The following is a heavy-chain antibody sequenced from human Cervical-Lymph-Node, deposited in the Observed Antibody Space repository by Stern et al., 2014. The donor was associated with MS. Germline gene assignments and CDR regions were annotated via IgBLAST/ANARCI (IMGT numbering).Heavy chain of an antibody. J-gene: IGHJ6*02. CDR3: ARVGRAYYYYYGMDV. Sequence: VHLVESGAEVKKPGSSVKVSCKASGGTFSSYAISWVRQAPGQGLEWMGGLNPIFGTANYAQKFQGRVTITADESTSTAYMELSSLRSEDTAVYYCARVGRAYYYYYGMDVWGQGTTVTVSS. V-gene: IGHV1-69*01. CDR1: GGTFSSYA. CDR2: LNPIFGTA.